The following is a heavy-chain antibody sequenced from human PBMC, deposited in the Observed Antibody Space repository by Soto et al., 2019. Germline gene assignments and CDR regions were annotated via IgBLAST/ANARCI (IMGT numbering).Heavy chain of an antibody. J-gene: IGHJ4*02. CDR1: GFSLSTSGVG. D-gene: IGHD6-19*01. CDR3: AHSPSKWLVNDRYFDY. CDR2: IYWDDDK. Sequence: GSGPTLVNHTQTLTLTCTFSGFSLSTSGVGVGWIRQPPGKALEWLALIYWDDDKRYSPSLKSRLTITKDTSKNQVVLTMTNMDPVDTATYYCAHSPSKWLVNDRYFDYWGQGTLVTVSS. V-gene: IGHV2-5*02.